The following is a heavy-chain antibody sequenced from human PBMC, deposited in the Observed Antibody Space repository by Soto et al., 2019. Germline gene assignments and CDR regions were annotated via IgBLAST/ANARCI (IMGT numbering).Heavy chain of an antibody. Sequence: GGSLRLSCAASGFTFSSYAMSWVRQAPGKGLEWVSAISGSGGSTYYADSVKGRFTISRDNSKNTLYLQMNSLRAEDTAVYYCAKPTYYDFWSGYSALPYYYYMDVWGKGTTVTVSS. CDR3: AKPTYYDFWSGYSALPYYYYMDV. V-gene: IGHV3-23*01. J-gene: IGHJ6*03. D-gene: IGHD3-3*01. CDR2: ISGSGGST. CDR1: GFTFSSYA.